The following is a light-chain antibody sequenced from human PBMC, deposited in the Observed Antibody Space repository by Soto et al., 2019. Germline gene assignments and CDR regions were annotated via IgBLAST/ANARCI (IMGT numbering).Light chain of an antibody. Sequence: DIQMTQSPSSLSASVGDRVTITCRASQSISNYLNWYQQKPGKAPKLLIYAASSLQSGVPSRFSGSVSGTDVTLTISSLQPDDFATYYCQQSDSTPRTFGQGTKVEIK. V-gene: IGKV1-39*01. CDR1: QSISNY. CDR2: AAS. CDR3: QQSDSTPRT. J-gene: IGKJ1*01.